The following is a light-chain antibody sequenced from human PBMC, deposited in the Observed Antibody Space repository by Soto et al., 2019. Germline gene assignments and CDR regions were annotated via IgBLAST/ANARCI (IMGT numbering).Light chain of an antibody. Sequence: EIVLTQSPGTLGLSPGERATLSCRASQSFNSIYLAWYQQTPGQAPRLLIYGASSRATGIPDRFSGSGSGTDFTLTISRLEPEDFAVYYCQQDGSSPRTFGQGTKVDIK. CDR2: GAS. J-gene: IGKJ1*01. CDR3: QQDGSSPRT. V-gene: IGKV3-20*01. CDR1: QSFNSIY.